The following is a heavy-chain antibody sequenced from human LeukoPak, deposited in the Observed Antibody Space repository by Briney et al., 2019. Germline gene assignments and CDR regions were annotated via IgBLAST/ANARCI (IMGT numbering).Heavy chain of an antibody. CDR2: ITSGSTL. D-gene: IGHD5-18*01. V-gene: IGHV3-48*03. CDR3: ARGRYNYGSLSYSFDY. J-gene: IGHJ4*02. Sequence: GGSLRLSCAASGFTFSSYEMSWVRLAPGKGLEWVSYITSGSTLYYADSVKGRFTISRNNAKTSLYLQMNSLRDEDTDVYYFARGRYNYGSLSYSFDYWGQGTLVIVSS. CDR1: GFTFSSYE.